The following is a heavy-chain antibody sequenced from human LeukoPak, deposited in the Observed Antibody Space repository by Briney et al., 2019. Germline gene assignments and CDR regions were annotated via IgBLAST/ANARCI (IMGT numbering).Heavy chain of an antibody. CDR2: IYTSGST. CDR1: GCPISSGSDY. Sequence: SQTLSLTCSVSGCPISSGSDYWSWIRRPAGEGLEWIGRIYTSGSTNFNPSLKSRVTISVDTSKSQFSLYMDSVTAADTAVYYCARDWNRYAYWGQGTLVTVSS. V-gene: IGHV4-61*02. CDR3: ARDWNRYAY. D-gene: IGHD1-1*01. J-gene: IGHJ4*02.